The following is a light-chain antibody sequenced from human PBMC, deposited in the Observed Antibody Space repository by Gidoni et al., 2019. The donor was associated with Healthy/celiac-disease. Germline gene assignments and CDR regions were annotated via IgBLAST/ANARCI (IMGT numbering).Light chain of an antibody. CDR3: QQRSNWPLT. CDR1: QSVSSY. J-gene: IGKJ4*01. Sequence: EIVLTQSPATLSLSPGERATLSCRASQSVSSYLAWYQHKPGPAPRLLIYDASNRATGIPARFRGSGSGTDFTLTIGSLEPEDFAVYYFQQRSNWPLTFGGGTKVEIK. V-gene: IGKV3-11*01. CDR2: DAS.